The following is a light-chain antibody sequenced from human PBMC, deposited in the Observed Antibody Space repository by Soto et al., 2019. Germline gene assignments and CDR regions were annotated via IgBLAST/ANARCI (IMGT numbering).Light chain of an antibody. CDR2: DVS. V-gene: IGLV2-14*01. Sequence: QSVLTQPASVSGSPGQPITISYTGTSSDVGGYNYVSWYQQHPGKAPKLMIYDVSNRPSGVSNRFSGSKSGNTASLTISGLQPEDEADYYCRSYTSSSTLVVFGGGTKLTVL. J-gene: IGLJ2*01. CDR3: RSYTSSSTLVV. CDR1: SSDVGGYNY.